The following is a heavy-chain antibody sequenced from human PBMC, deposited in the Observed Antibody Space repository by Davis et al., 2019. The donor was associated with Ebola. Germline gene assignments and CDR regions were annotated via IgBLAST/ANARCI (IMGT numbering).Heavy chain of an antibody. CDR1: GFTFTSHA. CDR3: AKADPQQYFDY. Sequence: GESLKISCSASGFTFTSHAIYWVRQAPGKGLEWVAFIRSDGSVKYYADSLKGRFTISRDYSKNTLSLQMNSLRAEDTALYYCAKADPQQYFDYWGQGTLVTVSS. V-gene: IGHV3-30*02. J-gene: IGHJ4*02. CDR2: IRSDGSVK.